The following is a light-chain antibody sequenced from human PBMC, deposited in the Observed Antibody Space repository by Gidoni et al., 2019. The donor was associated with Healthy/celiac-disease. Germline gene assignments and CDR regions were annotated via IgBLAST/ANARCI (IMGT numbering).Light chain of an antibody. CDR2: EVS. CDR3: SSYTSSSTLYV. CDR1: SSDVGGYNY. Sequence: QSALTQPASVSGSPGQSITNSCHGTSSDVGGYNYVSWYQQPPGKAPKLMIYEVSNRPSGVSNRFSGSKSGNTASLTISGLQAEDEADYYCSSYTSSSTLYVFGTGTKVTVL. J-gene: IGLJ1*01. V-gene: IGLV2-14*01.